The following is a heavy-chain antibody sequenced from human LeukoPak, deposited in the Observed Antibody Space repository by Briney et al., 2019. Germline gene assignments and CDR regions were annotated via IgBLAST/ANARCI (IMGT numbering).Heavy chain of an antibody. J-gene: IGHJ4*02. D-gene: IGHD2-21*02. CDR2: INSDGSFT. CDR3: AQSASRDQADY. V-gene: IGHV3-74*01. Sequence: KPGGSLRLSCAASGFTFSSYWMHWVRQAPGKGLLWVSRINSDGSFTNYADSVKGRFTISRDNGKNTVYLQMNSLRAEDTAVYYCAQSASRDQADYWGQGTLVTVSS. CDR1: GFTFSSYW.